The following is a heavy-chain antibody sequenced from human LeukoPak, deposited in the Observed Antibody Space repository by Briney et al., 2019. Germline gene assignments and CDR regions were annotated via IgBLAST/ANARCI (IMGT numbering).Heavy chain of an antibody. CDR1: GFTFSSYA. CDR2: ISGSGGST. Sequence: GGSLRLSCAASGFTFSSYAMSWVRQAPGKGLEWVSAISGSGGSTYYADSVKGRFTISRDNSKNTLYLQMNSLRAEDTAVYYCATERIRTPYGDYAYWGQGTLVTVSS. J-gene: IGHJ4*02. V-gene: IGHV3-23*01. D-gene: IGHD4-17*01. CDR3: ATERIRTPYGDYAY.